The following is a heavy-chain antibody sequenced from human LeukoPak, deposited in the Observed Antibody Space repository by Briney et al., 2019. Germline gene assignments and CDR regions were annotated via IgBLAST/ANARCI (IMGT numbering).Heavy chain of an antibody. CDR1: GYTFTSYG. CDR2: IIPILGIA. D-gene: IGHD3-9*01. Sequence: GASVKVSCKASGYTFTSYGISWVRQAPGQGLEWMGRIIPILGIANYAQKFQGRVTITADKSTSTAYMELSSLRSEDTAVYYCARDWKNDILTSPEFDPWGQGTLVTVSS. V-gene: IGHV1-69*04. J-gene: IGHJ5*02. CDR3: ARDWKNDILTSPEFDP.